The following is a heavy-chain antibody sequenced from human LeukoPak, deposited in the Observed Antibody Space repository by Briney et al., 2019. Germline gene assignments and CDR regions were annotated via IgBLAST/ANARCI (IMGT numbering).Heavy chain of an antibody. J-gene: IGHJ1*01. CDR2: ISAYNGNT. Sequence: VASVKVSCKASGYTFNNYGISWVRQAPGQGLEWMGRISAYNGNTNYAQKVQDRVTMTTDTSTSTAYMELRNLTSDDTAVYYCARDSADCSGGNCYSAEYFQHWGQGTLVTVSS. D-gene: IGHD2-15*01. CDR3: ARDSADCSGGNCYSAEYFQH. V-gene: IGHV1-18*01. CDR1: GYTFNNYG.